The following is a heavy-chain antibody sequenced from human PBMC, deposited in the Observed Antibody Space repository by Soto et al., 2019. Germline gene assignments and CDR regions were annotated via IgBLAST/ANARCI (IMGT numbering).Heavy chain of an antibody. J-gene: IGHJ4*02. V-gene: IGHV3-15*07. CDR3: MTDRQFRPAY. CDR2: IKSESDGGTT. Sequence: EVQLVEFGGGLVKPGGSLRLSCAGSGFTFNDAWMNWVRQGPGKGLEWVGRIKSESDGGTTGYAAPVKGRFTISREDSKSTVYLQMNSLKIEDTGVYYCMTDRQFRPAYWGQGTLVAVSS. CDR1: GFTFNDAW.